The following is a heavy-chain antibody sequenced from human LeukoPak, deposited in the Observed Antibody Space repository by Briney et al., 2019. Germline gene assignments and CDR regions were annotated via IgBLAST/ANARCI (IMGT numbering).Heavy chain of an antibody. Sequence: KPSETLSLTCAVYGGSFSGYYWSWIRQPPGKGLEWIGEINHSGSTNYNPSLKSRVTISVDTSKNQFSLKLSSVTAADTAVYYCARAQGYSGYDFWGQGTLVTVSS. D-gene: IGHD5-12*01. CDR2: INHSGST. V-gene: IGHV4-34*01. J-gene: IGHJ4*02. CDR1: GGSFSGYY. CDR3: ARAQGYSGYDF.